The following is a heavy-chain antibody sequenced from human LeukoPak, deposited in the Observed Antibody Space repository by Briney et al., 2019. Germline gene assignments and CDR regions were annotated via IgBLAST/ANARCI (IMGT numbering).Heavy chain of an antibody. CDR3: ARGSGSHDY. J-gene: IGHJ4*02. CDR2: INHSGST. D-gene: IGHD1-26*01. Sequence: SSETLSLTCAVYGGSFSGYYWSWIRQPPGKGLEWIGEINHSGSTNYNPSLKSRVTISVDTSKNQSSLKLSSVTAADTAVYYCARGSGSHDYWGQGTLVTVSS. V-gene: IGHV4-34*01. CDR1: GGSFSGYY.